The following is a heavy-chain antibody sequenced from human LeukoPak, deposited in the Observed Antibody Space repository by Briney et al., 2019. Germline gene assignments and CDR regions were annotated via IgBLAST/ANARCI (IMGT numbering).Heavy chain of an antibody. Sequence: GGSLRLSCAATGFTFSSHAMSWVRQAPGKGLEWVSAISGRGGSTYYVDSVKGRFTISRDNSENTLYLQMNSLRAEDTAIYYCAKDPYSNPLNFDYWGQGTLVTVSS. D-gene: IGHD4-11*01. V-gene: IGHV3-23*01. J-gene: IGHJ4*02. CDR2: ISGRGGST. CDR1: GFTFSSHA. CDR3: AKDPYSNPLNFDY.